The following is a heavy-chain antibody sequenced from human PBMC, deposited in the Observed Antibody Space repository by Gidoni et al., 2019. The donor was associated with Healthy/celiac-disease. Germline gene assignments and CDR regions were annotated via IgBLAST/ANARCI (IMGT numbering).Heavy chain of an antibody. CDR1: GYTFPGYY. V-gene: IGHV1-2*06. CDR2: INPNSGGT. J-gene: IGHJ1*01. Sequence: QVQLVQSGAEVQKPGASVKVSCKASGYTFPGYYMHWVRQAPGQGLEWMGRINPNSGGTNYAQKFQGRVTMTRDTSISTAYMELSRLRSDDTAVYYCARVLSYSSGWYFQHWGQGTLVTVSS. CDR3: ARVLSYSSGWYFQH. D-gene: IGHD6-19*01.